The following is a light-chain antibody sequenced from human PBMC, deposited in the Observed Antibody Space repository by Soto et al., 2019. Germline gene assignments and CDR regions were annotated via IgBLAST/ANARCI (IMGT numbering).Light chain of an antibody. V-gene: IGKV1-27*01. CDR3: QKYNSAPRT. CDR1: QGISNY. J-gene: IGKJ1*01. CDR2: AAS. Sequence: DIQMTQSPSSLSASVGDRVTITCRASQGISNYLAWYQQKPGKVPKLLIYAASTLQSEVPSRFSGSGSGTDFTLTINSLQPEDVATYYCQKYNSAPRTFGQGTKVELK.